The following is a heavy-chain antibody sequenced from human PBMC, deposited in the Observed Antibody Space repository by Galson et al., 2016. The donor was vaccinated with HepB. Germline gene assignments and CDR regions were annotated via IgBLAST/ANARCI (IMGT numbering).Heavy chain of an antibody. CDR1: ALSVSDDY. Sequence: SLRLSCAASALSVSDDYMNWVRQPPGKGLEWVSLIYSGAATYYADSVKGRFIISTDSSKNTLYLQMTSLRVEDTAVYYCARGSDLGSFWGQGTLVTVSS. CDR3: ARGSDLGSF. V-gene: IGHV3-66*01. J-gene: IGHJ4*02. D-gene: IGHD1-26*01. CDR2: IYSGAAT.